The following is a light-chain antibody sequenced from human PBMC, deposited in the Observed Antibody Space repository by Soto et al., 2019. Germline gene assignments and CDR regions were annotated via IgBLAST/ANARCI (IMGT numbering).Light chain of an antibody. J-gene: IGLJ2*01. CDR2: DVS. Sequence: QSALTQPASVSGSPGQSITISCTGTSSDVGTYNYVSWYQHHPGKAPKLMIYDVSNRPSGVSNRFSGSKSGNTASLTISGRQAEDEAEYYCRSYTSSSPLLFGGGTKRTVL. V-gene: IGLV2-14*03. CDR3: RSYTSSSPLL. CDR1: SSDVGTYNY.